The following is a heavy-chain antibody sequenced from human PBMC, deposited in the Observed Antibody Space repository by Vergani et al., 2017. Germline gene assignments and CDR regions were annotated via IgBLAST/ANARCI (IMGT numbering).Heavy chain of an antibody. Sequence: EVQLLESGGGLVQPGGSLRLSCAASGFTFSSYAMSWVRQAPGKGLEWVSAISGSGGSTYYADSVKGRFTISRDNSKNTLYLQMNSLRAEDTAVYYCAKDCRVRGFPYEYYFDYWGQGTLVTVSS. CDR2: ISGSGGST. J-gene: IGHJ4*02. CDR1: GFTFSSYA. CDR3: AKDCRVRGFPYEYYFDY. D-gene: IGHD3-10*01. V-gene: IGHV3-23*01.